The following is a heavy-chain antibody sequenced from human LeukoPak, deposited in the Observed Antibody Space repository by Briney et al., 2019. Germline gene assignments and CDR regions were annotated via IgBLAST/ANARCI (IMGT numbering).Heavy chain of an antibody. J-gene: IGHJ2*01. CDR1: GGSTSSDY. CDR3: ARLKLGAYFDL. D-gene: IGHD3-16*01. Sequence: PSETLSLTCTVSGGSTSSDYLSWIRQSPGKGLEWVGYVYNSRDTGKNPSLKSRVTILLDTSKNQCSLKLTSVSAADTAVYYCARLKLGAYFDLWGRGTLVTVSS. CDR2: VYNSRDT. V-gene: IGHV4-59*08.